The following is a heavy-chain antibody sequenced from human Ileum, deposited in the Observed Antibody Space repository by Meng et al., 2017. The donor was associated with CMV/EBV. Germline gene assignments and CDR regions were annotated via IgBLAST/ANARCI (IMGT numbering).Heavy chain of an antibody. CDR3: VRDPIAARPGY. CDR1: GGSVNSGSYY. Sequence: CTVPGGSVNSGSYYWSWVRQPPGKGLGWIGNIYSRGNSRYNPSLVSRATISVDTSRKQFSLNLKSVTAADTAVYYCVRDPIAARPGYWGQGTLVTVSS. J-gene: IGHJ4*02. D-gene: IGHD6-6*01. CDR2: IYSRGNS. V-gene: IGHV4-61*01.